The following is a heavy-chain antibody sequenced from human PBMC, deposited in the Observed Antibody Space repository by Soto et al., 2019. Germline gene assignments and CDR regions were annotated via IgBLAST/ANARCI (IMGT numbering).Heavy chain of an antibody. J-gene: IGHJ3*02. CDR1: GGSFSGYY. D-gene: IGHD5-18*01. CDR2: INHSGST. CDR3: ALRRGYSYGRGFDI. V-gene: IGHV4-34*01. Sequence: SETLSLTCAVYGGSFSGYYWSWIRQPPGKGLEWIGEINHSGSTNYNPSLKSRVTISVDTSQHQFSLKLSSVTAADTAVYYCALRRGYSYGRGFDIWGQGTMVTVSS.